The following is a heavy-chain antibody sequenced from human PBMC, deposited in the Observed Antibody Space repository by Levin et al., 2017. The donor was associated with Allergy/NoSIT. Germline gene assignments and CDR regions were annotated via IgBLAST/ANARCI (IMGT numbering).Heavy chain of an antibody. V-gene: IGHV3-21*01. CDR2: ISSSSSYI. J-gene: IGHJ4*02. D-gene: IGHD3-3*01. CDR3: ARDRGYYDFWSGYYSFDY. Sequence: PGGSLRLSCAASGFTFSSYSMNWVRQAPGKGLEWVSSISSSSSYIYYADSVKGRFTISRDNAKNSLYLQMNSLRAEDTAVYYCARDRGYYDFWSGYYSFDYWGQGTLVTVSS. CDR1: GFTFSSYS.